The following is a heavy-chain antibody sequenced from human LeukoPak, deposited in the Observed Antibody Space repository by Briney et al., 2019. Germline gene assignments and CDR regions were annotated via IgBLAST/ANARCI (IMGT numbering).Heavy chain of an antibody. Sequence: PGGSLRLSCAASGFTVSSNYMSWVRQAPGKGLEWVSVIYSGGSTYYADSVKGRFTISRDNSKNTLCLQMNSLRAEDTAVYYCASSNIGAFDIWGQGTMVTVSS. CDR1: GFTVSSNY. CDR3: ASSNIGAFDI. V-gene: IGHV3-66*01. J-gene: IGHJ3*02. D-gene: IGHD2/OR15-2a*01. CDR2: IYSGGST.